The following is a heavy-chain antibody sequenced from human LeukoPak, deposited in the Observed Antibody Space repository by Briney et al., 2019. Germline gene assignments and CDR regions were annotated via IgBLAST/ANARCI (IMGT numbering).Heavy chain of an antibody. V-gene: IGHV3-23*01. Sequence: PGGSLRLSCAASGFTFSSLAMHWVRQAPGKGLEWVSVVSGAGSVTYYADSVKGRFTTSRDNSKNTLYLQMNILRAEDTAVYYLAKKPRWDCSGPRWPKGDHFDPWGQGTLVTVSS. D-gene: IGHD2-15*01. CDR1: GFTFSSLA. J-gene: IGHJ5*02. CDR2: VSGAGSVT. CDR3: AKKPRWDCSGPRWPKGDHFDP.